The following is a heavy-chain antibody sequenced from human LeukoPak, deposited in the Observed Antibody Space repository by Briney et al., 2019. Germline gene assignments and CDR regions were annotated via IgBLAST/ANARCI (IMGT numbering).Heavy chain of an antibody. J-gene: IGHJ3*02. CDR3: AKPTIPVANDAFDI. V-gene: IGHV3-23*01. CDR2: ISGSGGST. CDR1: GFTFSRYA. D-gene: IGHD6-19*01. Sequence: PGGTLRLSCAASGFTFSRYAISWVRQGPGKGLEWVSLISGSGGSTYYADSVKGRFTISRDNSKNTLYLQMNSLRAEDTAVYYCAKPTIPVANDAFDIWGQGTMVTVSS.